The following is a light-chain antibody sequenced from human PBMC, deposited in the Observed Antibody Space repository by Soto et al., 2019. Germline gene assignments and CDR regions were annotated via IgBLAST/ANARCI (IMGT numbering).Light chain of an antibody. Sequence: DLQMTQSPSSLSASVGDRVTITCRASQSIRTYLNWYQQKPGKAPKLLIYAASSLQSGVPSRFSGSGSGTDFTLTISSLQPEDFATYYCQQSYSTPFTFGPGTKVDIK. CDR1: QSIRTY. J-gene: IGKJ3*01. V-gene: IGKV1-39*01. CDR3: QQSYSTPFT. CDR2: AAS.